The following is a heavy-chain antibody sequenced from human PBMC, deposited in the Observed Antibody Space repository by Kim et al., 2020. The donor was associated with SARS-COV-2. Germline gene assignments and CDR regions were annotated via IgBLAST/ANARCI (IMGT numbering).Heavy chain of an antibody. Sequence: GGSLKLSCAASGFTFSDYYMSWIRQAPGKGLEWVSYIISSSSYTNYADSVKGRFTISRDNAKNSLYLQMNSLRAEDTAVYYCARVGYDYVWGSYRDYYYYYVMDVWGQGTTVTVSS. J-gene: IGHJ6*02. V-gene: IGHV3-11*05. CDR3: ARVGYDYVWGSYRDYYYYYVMDV. D-gene: IGHD3-16*02. CDR1: GFTFSDYY. CDR2: IISSSSYT.